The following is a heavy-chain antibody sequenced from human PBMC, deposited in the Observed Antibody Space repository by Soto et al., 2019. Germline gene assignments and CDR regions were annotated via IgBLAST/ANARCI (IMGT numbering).Heavy chain of an antibody. D-gene: IGHD5-18*01. CDR2: ISGSGGST. V-gene: IGHV3-23*01. CDR1: GFTFSSYA. CDR3: AKAGDTAMVRNYYYYYYMDV. J-gene: IGHJ6*03. Sequence: GGSLRLPCAASGFTFSSYAMSWVRQAPGKGLEWVSAISGSGGSTYYADSVKGRFTISRDNSKNTLYLQMNSLRAEDTAVYYCAKAGDTAMVRNYYYYYYMDVWDKGTTVTVSS.